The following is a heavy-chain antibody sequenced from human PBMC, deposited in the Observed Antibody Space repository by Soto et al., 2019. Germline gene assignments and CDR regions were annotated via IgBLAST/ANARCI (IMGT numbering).Heavy chain of an antibody. CDR1: GGSISSSSYY. Sequence: QLQLQESGPGLVKPSETLSLTCTVSGGSISSSSYYWGWIRQPPGKGLEWIGSIYYSGSTYYNPSLKSRVTISVDTSKNQFSLKLSSVTAADTAVYYCARHSPVAGDYYYYYGMDVWGQGTTVTVSS. J-gene: IGHJ6*02. CDR2: IYYSGST. CDR3: ARHSPVAGDYYYYYGMDV. D-gene: IGHD6-19*01. V-gene: IGHV4-39*01.